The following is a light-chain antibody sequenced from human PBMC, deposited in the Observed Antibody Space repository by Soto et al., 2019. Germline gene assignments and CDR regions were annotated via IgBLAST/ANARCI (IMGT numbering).Light chain of an antibody. J-gene: IGKJ1*01. CDR1: QSVRSS. CDR3: QQYNNWPRT. CDR2: GTS. Sequence: ETVMTQSPATLSVSPGERATLSCRASQSVRSSLAWYQQKPGQAPRLFIYGTSTRATGIPARFSGSGSGTEFTLTIRRLQSEDFAVYYCQQYNNWPRTFGQGTKVEIK. V-gene: IGKV3-15*01.